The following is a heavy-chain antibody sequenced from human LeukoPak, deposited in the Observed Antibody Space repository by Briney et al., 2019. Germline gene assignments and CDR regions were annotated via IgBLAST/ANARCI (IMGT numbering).Heavy chain of an antibody. CDR1: GGSISSYY. J-gene: IGHJ3*02. CDR3: ARVSGGSGSQTLDAFDI. CDR2: IYTSGST. Sequence: SETLSLTCTVSGGSISSYYWSWIRQPAGKGLEWIGRIYTSGSTNYNPSLKSRVTMSVDTSKNQFSLKLSSVTAADTAVYYCARVSGGSGSQTLDAFDIWGQGTMVTVSS. V-gene: IGHV4-4*07. D-gene: IGHD3-10*01.